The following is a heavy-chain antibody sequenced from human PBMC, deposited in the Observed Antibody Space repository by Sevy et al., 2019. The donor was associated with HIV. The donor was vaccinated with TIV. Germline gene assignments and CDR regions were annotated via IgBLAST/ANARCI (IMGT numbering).Heavy chain of an antibody. D-gene: IGHD4-4*01. CDR2: IIPIFGTT. V-gene: IGHV1-69*13. CDR1: GGTFSNYA. CDR3: ARTPLLSIPGTTDVYFDI. J-gene: IGHJ4*02. Sequence: ASVKVSCKASGGTFSNYALSWVRQAPGQGLEWMGGIIPIFGTTNFEQTFQGRVTITADESRSTADMELSSLKPADPAVYYCARTPLLSIPGTTDVYFDIWGQGTLVTVSS.